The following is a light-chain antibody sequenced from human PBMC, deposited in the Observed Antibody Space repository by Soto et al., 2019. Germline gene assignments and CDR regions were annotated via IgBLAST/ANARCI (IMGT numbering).Light chain of an antibody. J-gene: IGKJ1*01. V-gene: IGKV1-5*03. CDR1: QSISSW. CDR2: KAS. CDR3: QQYSSYRRT. Sequence: DIQMTQSPSTLSASVGDRVTITCRASQSISSWLAWYQQKPGKAPNLLIYKASTLESGVPSRFSGSGSGTEFTLTISSRQPDVFVCYCHQQYSSYRRTFGQGTKVDIK.